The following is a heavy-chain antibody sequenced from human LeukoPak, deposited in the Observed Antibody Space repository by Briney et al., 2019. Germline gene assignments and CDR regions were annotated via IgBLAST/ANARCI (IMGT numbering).Heavy chain of an antibody. CDR1: GFTFSSYS. Sequence: GGSLILSCAASGFTFSSYSMNWVRQAPGKALEWVAVIWYDGSNEYYADSVKGRFTISRHNSKSTLYLQLNSLRAEDTAVYYCARDSIRDGYNSDYFDYWGQGTLVTVSS. V-gene: IGHV3-33*08. J-gene: IGHJ4*02. CDR3: ARDSIRDGYNSDYFDY. D-gene: IGHD5-24*01. CDR2: IWYDGSNE.